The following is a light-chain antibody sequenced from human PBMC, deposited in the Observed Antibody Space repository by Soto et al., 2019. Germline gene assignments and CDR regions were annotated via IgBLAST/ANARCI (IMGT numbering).Light chain of an antibody. Sequence: VMTQSPATLSVSPGERVTFSCRASQSVTTNLAWYQHKPGQSPRLLISDASTGASGIPPRFSGSGSGTEFTLTIDRLQSADFAVYYCQKYDRWPLTFRGGTKVDI. J-gene: IGKJ4*01. V-gene: IGKV3-15*01. CDR2: DAS. CDR1: QSVTTN. CDR3: QKYDRWPLT.